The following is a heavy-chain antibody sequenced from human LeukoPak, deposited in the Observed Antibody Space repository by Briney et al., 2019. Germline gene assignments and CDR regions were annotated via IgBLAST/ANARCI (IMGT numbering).Heavy chain of an antibody. Sequence: GVSLRLSCAASGFTFSSYAMSWVRQAPGKGLEWVSAISGSGGSTYYADSVKGRFTISRDNSKNTLYLQMNSLRAEDTAVYYCATSSWYRYFDYWGQGTLVTVSS. V-gene: IGHV3-23*01. D-gene: IGHD6-13*01. J-gene: IGHJ4*02. CDR2: ISGSGGST. CDR3: ATSSWYRYFDY. CDR1: GFTFSSYA.